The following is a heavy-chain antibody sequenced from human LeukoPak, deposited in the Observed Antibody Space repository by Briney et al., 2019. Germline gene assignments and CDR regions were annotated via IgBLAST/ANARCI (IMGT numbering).Heavy chain of an antibody. Sequence: SETLSLTCTVSGGSISSYYWSWIRQPAGKGLEWIGRIYTSGSTNYNPSLKSRVTMSVDTSKNQFSLKLSSVTAADTAVYYCARDQPDYDFWSGYGDYYYYMDVWGKGTTVTVSS. D-gene: IGHD3-3*01. V-gene: IGHV4-4*07. J-gene: IGHJ6*03. CDR3: ARDQPDYDFWSGYGDYYYYMDV. CDR2: IYTSGST. CDR1: GGSISSYY.